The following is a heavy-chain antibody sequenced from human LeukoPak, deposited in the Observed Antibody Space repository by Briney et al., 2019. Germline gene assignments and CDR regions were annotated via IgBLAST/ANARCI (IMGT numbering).Heavy chain of an antibody. CDR1: GFTFSSYW. CDR2: INSDGSSK. CDR3: ARGPYYFDY. J-gene: IGHJ4*02. Sequence: GGSLRVSCAASGFTFSSYWMHWVRQAPGKGLVWVSRINSDGSSKRSADSVKGRFTISRDNAKNTLYLQLNSLRAEDTAVYYCARGPYYFDYWGQGNLVTVSS. V-gene: IGHV3-74*01.